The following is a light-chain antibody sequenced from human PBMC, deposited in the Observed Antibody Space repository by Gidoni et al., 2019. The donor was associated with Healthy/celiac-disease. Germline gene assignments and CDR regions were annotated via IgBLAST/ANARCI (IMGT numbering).Light chain of an antibody. CDR1: QGISSY. Sequence: AIRMTQPPSSFSASTGDSVTITCRASQGISSYLAWYQQKPGKAPKLLIYAASTLQSGVPSRFSGSGSGTDFTLTISCLQSEDFATYYCQQYYRYPRTFGQGTKVEIK. J-gene: IGKJ1*01. V-gene: IGKV1-8*01. CDR2: AAS. CDR3: QQYYRYPRT.